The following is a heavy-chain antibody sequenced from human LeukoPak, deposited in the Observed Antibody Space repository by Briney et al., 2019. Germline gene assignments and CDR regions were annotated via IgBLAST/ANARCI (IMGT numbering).Heavy chain of an antibody. CDR3: ASSGYDPRGSGDY. CDR1: GGSISSSSYY. J-gene: IGHJ4*02. D-gene: IGHD5-12*01. V-gene: IGHV4-39*01. Sequence: SETLSLTCTVSGGSISSSSYYWGWIRQPPGKGLEWIGSIYYSGSTYYNPSLKSRVTISVDTSKNQFSLKLSSVTAADTAVYYCASSGYDPRGSGDYWGQGTLVTVSS. CDR2: IYYSGST.